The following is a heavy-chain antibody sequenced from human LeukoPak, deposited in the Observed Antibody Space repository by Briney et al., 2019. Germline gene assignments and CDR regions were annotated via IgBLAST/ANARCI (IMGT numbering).Heavy chain of an antibody. Sequence: SETLSLTCAAYGGSFSGFYRSWIRQPPGKGLEWIGEINQSGITNYNPSLKSRITISADTSKSQFSLKVNSVTAADTAVYYCARGPGIVATSTPAPLDYWGQGTLVTVSS. CDR2: INQSGIT. CDR3: ARGPGIVATSTPAPLDY. D-gene: IGHD5-12*01. J-gene: IGHJ4*02. V-gene: IGHV4-34*01. CDR1: GGSFSGFY.